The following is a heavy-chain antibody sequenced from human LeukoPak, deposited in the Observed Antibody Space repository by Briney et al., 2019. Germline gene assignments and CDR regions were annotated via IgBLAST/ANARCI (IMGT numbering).Heavy chain of an antibody. CDR1: GYTLTELS. J-gene: IGHJ4*02. CDR2: FDPEDGET. CDR3: ATGSLALNYGSGSVAD. Sequence: ASVKVSCKVSGYTLTELSMHWVRQAPGKGLEWMGGFDPEDGETIYAQKFQGRVTMTEDTSTDTAYMELSSLRSEDTAVYYCATGSLALNYGSGSVADWGQGTLVTVSS. D-gene: IGHD3-10*01. V-gene: IGHV1-24*01.